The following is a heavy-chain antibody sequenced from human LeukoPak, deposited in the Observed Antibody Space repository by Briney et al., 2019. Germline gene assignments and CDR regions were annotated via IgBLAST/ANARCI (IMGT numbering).Heavy chain of an antibody. CDR3: ARAPYCSSTSCYKDYYYYYYMDV. V-gene: IGHV1-8*01. J-gene: IGHJ6*03. CDR1: GYAFTSYD. D-gene: IGHD2-2*02. Sequence: ASVKVSCKASGYAFTSYDINWVRQATGQGLEWMGWMNPNSGNTGYAQKFQGRVTMTRSTSISTAYMELSSLRSEDTAVYYCARAPYCSSTSCYKDYYYYYYMDVWGKGTTVTVSS. CDR2: MNPNSGNT.